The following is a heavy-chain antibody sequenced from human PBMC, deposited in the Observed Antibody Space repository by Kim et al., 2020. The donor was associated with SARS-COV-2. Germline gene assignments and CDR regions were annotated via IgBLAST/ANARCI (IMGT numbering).Heavy chain of an antibody. J-gene: IGHJ5*02. CDR3: AKDGSGSSRWFDP. D-gene: IGHD3-10*01. Sequence: SPALKSRVTITVDTSKNQFSLKLSSVTAADTAVYYCAKDGSGSSRWFDPWGQGTLVTVSS. V-gene: IGHV4-31*02.